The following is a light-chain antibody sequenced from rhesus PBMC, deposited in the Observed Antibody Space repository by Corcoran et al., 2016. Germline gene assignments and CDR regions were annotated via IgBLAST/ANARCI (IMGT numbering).Light chain of an antibody. Sequence: EIVMTQSPATLSLSPGETATLSCRASESVGSYLAWYQQKPGQVPKLFVHSAYFRATGIPDSFSGSGSRTEFTLALDRLEPEDVGVYHYQQDNDLVAFGPGTKLDIE. CDR2: SAY. CDR1: ESVGSY. CDR3: QQDNDLVA. J-gene: IGKJ3*01. V-gene: IGKV3-40*03.